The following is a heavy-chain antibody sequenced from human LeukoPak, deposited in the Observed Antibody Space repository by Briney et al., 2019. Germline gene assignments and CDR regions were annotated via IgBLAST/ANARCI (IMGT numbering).Heavy chain of an antibody. Sequence: GGSLRLSCAASGFTFSSFGMNWVRQAPGKGLEWVSFISTSSSYIYYADSVKGRFTISRDNAKNSLYLQMNSLRAEDTAVYYCANGVVGADYWGQGTLVTVSS. V-gene: IGHV3-21*01. CDR2: ISTSSSYI. CDR1: GFTFSSFG. D-gene: IGHD1-26*01. J-gene: IGHJ4*02. CDR3: ANGVVGADY.